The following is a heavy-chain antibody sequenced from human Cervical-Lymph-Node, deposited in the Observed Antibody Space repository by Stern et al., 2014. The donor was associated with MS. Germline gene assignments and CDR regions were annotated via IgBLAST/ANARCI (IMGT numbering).Heavy chain of an antibody. CDR1: GFTFDDYA. CDR2: LSWNSGSI. CDR3: AKDRNRGYSYGYSYGMDV. J-gene: IGHJ6*02. V-gene: IGHV3-9*01. Sequence: EVHLVESGGGLVQPGRSLRLSCAASGFTFDDYAMHWVRQAPGKGLAWVSGLSWNSGSIGYAGSVKGRFIISRANAKNSLSPPTNSLRAEDTALYYCAKDRNRGYSYGYSYGMDVWGQGTTVTVSS. D-gene: IGHD5-18*01.